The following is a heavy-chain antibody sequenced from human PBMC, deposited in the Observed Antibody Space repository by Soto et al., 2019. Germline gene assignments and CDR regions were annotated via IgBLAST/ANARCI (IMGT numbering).Heavy chain of an antibody. V-gene: IGHV3-23*01. CDR2: IEGSGAIT. Sequence: TGGSLRLSCAASGFMFSTTDMSWVRQAPGKGLEWVTTIEGSGAITYYADSVKGRFIISRDNSRNTVYLQMDSLRAEDTAVYYCVKVLARGVGVPRFYFDSWGQGALVTVSS. J-gene: IGHJ4*02. D-gene: IGHD2-2*01. CDR3: VKVLARGVGVPRFYFDS. CDR1: GFMFSTTD.